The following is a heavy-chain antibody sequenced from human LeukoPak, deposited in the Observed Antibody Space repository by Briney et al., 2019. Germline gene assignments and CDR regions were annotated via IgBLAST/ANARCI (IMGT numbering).Heavy chain of an antibody. V-gene: IGHV7-4-1*02. J-gene: IGHJ5*02. CDR3: ANENWFDP. CDR1: GYTFTNFA. CDR2: INTNTGNP. Sequence: ASVKDSCKASGYTFTNFAMNRVRQAPGQGLEWMGWINTNTGNPTYAQGFTGRFVFSLDTSVSTAYLQISSLKAEDTAVYYCANENWFDPWGQGTLVTVSS.